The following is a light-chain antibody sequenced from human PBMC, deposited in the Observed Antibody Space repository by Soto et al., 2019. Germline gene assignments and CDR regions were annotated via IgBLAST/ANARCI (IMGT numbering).Light chain of an antibody. CDR3: QHYYTPPIT. V-gene: IGKV4-1*01. CDR1: QSVLYSSNNKNY. Sequence: DIVMTQSPDSLAVSLGERATINCKSSQSVLYSSNNKNYLAWYQQKPGQPPKLLIYWASTRESGVPDRFSGSGSGTDFTLTISSLQAEDVAVYYCQHYYTPPITFGQGTRLEI. CDR2: WAS. J-gene: IGKJ5*01.